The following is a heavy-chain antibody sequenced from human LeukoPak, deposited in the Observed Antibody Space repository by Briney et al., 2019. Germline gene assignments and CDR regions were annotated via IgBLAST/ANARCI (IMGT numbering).Heavy chain of an antibody. D-gene: IGHD3-22*01. CDR3: ARGADRTYYYDSSGLGAFDI. J-gene: IGHJ3*02. V-gene: IGHV1-18*01. Sequence: GASVKVSCKASGYTFTSYGISWVRQAPGQGLEWMGWISAYNGNTNYAQKLQGRVTMTTDTSTSTAYMELRGPRSDDTAVYYCARGADRTYYYDSSGLGAFDIWGQGTMVTVSS. CDR2: ISAYNGNT. CDR1: GYTFTSYG.